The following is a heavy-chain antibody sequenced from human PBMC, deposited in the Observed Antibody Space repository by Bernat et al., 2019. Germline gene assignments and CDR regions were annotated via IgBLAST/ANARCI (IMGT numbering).Heavy chain of an antibody. CDR1: GGSITAVSSYF. CDR3: ARGPYYDFWSGYEGSSHWFDP. J-gene: IGHJ5*02. Sequence: QLQLQESGPGLVKPSETLSLSCTVSGGSITAVSSYFWGWIRQAPVKGLEWIGSIHHDGSAYYNPSLKSRVTISVDTSKNQFSLKLSSVTAADTAVYYCARGPYYDFWSGYEGSSHWFDPWGQGTLVTVSS. D-gene: IGHD3-3*01. V-gene: IGHV4-39*07. CDR2: IHHDGSA.